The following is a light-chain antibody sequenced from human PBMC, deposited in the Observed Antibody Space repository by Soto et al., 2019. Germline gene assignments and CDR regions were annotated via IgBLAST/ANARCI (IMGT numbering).Light chain of an antibody. CDR2: KAS. V-gene: IGKV2-30*01. J-gene: IGKJ2*01. Sequence: DVVMTQSPLSLSVTLGQPASISFRSTQSPVYSDGSAYLNWFHQRPGQSPRRLIYKASNRDSGVPDRFSGSGSGTDFTLMISRVEAEDVGVYYCLQGTHWPYTFGQGTKLEIK. CDR1: QSPVYSDGSAY. CDR3: LQGTHWPYT.